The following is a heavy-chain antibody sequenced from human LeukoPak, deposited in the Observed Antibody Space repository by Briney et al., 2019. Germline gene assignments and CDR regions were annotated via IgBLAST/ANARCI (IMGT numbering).Heavy chain of an antibody. CDR1: GYRFTDDY. Sequence: ASVKVSCKTSGYRFTDDYIHWVRQAPGQGLEWMGWINPDTDFTNYAPKFRGRVIMTRDTSISTAYMEVRGLTFDDTAIYYCAPTSEAYTSNWSVWGQGTLVTVSS. CDR3: APTSEAYTSNWSV. J-gene: IGHJ4*02. V-gene: IGHV1-2*02. CDR2: INPDTDFT. D-gene: IGHD3-16*01.